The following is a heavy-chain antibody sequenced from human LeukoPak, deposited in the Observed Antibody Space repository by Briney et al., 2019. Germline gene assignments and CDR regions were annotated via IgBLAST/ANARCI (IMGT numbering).Heavy chain of an antibody. D-gene: IGHD3-16*01. J-gene: IGHJ3*02. Sequence: PGGPLRLSCAASGFSFSSSWMLWVRQTPGKGLVWLSRISPDGSSTSYADSVKGRFTVSRDIARNTLSLQMNSLRAEDSAVYYCARLQGITPQPMTEGFDIWGQGTMVTVSS. CDR1: GFSFSSSW. CDR2: ISPDGSST. CDR3: ARLQGITPQPMTEGFDI. V-gene: IGHV3-74*01.